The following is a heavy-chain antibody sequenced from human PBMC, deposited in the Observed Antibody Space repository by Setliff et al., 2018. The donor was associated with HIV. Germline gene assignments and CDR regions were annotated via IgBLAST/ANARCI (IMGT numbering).Heavy chain of an antibody. D-gene: IGHD3-3*01. V-gene: IGHV4-59*12. Sequence: SETLSLTCTVSGGSISTYFWSWVRQTPGKGLEWIGYIYYTGSTSYNPSFRSRVTISVDTSKNQFSLKIDSVTAADTAVYYCARRPLFGVVIASVAKMEFDYWGQGTLVTVSS. J-gene: IGHJ4*02. CDR2: IYYTGST. CDR3: ARRPLFGVVIASVAKMEFDY. CDR1: GGSISTYF.